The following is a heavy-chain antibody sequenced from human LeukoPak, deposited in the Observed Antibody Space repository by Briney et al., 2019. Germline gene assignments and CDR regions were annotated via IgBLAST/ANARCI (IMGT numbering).Heavy chain of an antibody. CDR3: ARGGRLGGSVSDYGMDV. CDR2: IFHTGST. CDR1: GGSISSGDYS. V-gene: IGHV4-30-2*01. J-gene: IGHJ6*01. D-gene: IGHD3-16*01. Sequence: SETLSLTCAVSGGSISSGDYSWSWIRHPPGKGPEWMVYIFHTGSTYYNPALKSRVTVSVDTSKNQFSLELTSVTVADKAGYLCARGGRLGGSVSDYGMDVWGQGTTVTVSS.